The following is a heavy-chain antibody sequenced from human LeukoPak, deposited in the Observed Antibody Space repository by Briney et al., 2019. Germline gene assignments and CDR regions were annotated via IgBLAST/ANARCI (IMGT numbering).Heavy chain of an antibody. CDR1: GYTFTSYD. D-gene: IGHD5-12*01. J-gene: IGHJ4*02. CDR2: MNPNSGNT. V-gene: IGHV1-8*01. CDR3: ARDPRYSGYDPDY. Sequence: ASVKVSCKASGYTFTSYDINWVRQATGRGLEWMGWMNPNSGNTGYAQKFQGRVTMTRNTSISTAYMELSSLRSEDTAVYYCARDPRYSGYDPDYWGQGTLVTVSS.